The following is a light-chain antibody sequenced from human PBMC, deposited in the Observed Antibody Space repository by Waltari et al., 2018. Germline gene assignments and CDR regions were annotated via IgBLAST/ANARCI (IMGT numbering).Light chain of an antibody. CDR1: QNIVSGS. CDR3: QHYANSAGWT. J-gene: IGKJ1*01. Sequence: EIVLTQSPGTLSLSPGERGTLSCRASQNIVSGSIAWYQQKPGQTPRLLIYGAFSRATGIPDRFSGSGSGTDFALIISSLEPEDFAVYYCQHYANSAGWTFGQGTKVEIK. V-gene: IGKV3-20*01. CDR2: GAF.